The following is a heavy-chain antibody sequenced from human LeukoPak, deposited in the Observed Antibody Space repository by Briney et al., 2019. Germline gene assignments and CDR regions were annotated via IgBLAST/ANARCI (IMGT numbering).Heavy chain of an antibody. J-gene: IGHJ4*02. CDR1: GFTFSSYG. Sequence: GGSLRLSCAASGFTFSSYGMHWVRQAPGKGREWVAVISYDGSNKYYADSVKGRFTVSRDTSKNTLYLQMNSLKAEDTAVYYCARAPTTVTSPLDYWGQGTLVTVSS. CDR3: ARAPTTVTSPLDY. V-gene: IGHV3-30*03. CDR2: ISYDGSNK. D-gene: IGHD4-17*01.